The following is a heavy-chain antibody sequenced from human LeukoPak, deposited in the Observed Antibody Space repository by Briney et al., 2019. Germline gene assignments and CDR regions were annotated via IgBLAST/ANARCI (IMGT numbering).Heavy chain of an antibody. CDR1: GGSISSYY. CDR2: IYYSGST. Sequence: SETLSLTCTVSGGSISSYYWSWIRQPPGKGLEWIGYIYYSGSTNYNPSLKSRVTISVDTSRNQFSLKLSSVTAADTAVYYCARAYGSKGWFDPWGQGTLVTVSS. V-gene: IGHV4-59*01. D-gene: IGHD3-10*01. CDR3: ARAYGSKGWFDP. J-gene: IGHJ5*02.